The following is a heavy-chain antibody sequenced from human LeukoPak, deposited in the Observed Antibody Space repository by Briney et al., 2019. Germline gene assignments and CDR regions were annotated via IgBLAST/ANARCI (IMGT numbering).Heavy chain of an antibody. D-gene: IGHD2-2*01. V-gene: IGHV1-18*01. CDR3: AREYCSTTRCYMADY. CDR2: ISGYNGNT. J-gene: IGHJ4*02. CDR1: GYRFTSYG. Sequence: ASVKVSCKASGYRFTSYGISWVRQAPGQGLEWMGWISGYNGNTNYAQKLRGRVTMTTDTSTSTAYMELRSLRSDDTAVYYCAREYCSTTRCYMADYWGQGTLVSVSS.